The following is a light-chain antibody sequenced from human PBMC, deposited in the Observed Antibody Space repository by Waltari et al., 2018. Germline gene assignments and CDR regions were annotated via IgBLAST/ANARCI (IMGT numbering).Light chain of an antibody. CDR1: SSDAGTYKF. V-gene: IGLV2-14*03. Sequence: QSALTQPASVSGSPGQSPPISCTGPSSDAGTYKFASWYHQHPGKVPKLIIYDAADRPSGVSSRFSGSKSGNTASLTISGLQAEDEGDYYCNSYTTSGTVVFGGGTKLTVL. CDR3: NSYTTSGTVV. CDR2: DAA. J-gene: IGLJ2*01.